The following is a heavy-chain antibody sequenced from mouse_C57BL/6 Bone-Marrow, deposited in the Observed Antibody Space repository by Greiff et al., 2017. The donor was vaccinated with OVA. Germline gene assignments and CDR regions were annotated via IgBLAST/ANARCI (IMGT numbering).Heavy chain of an antibody. CDR1: GFSLTSYG. CDR2: IWSGGST. Sequence: QVQLQQSGPGLVQPSQSLSITCPVSGFSLTSYGVHWVRQSPGKGLAWLGVIWSGGSTDYNAAFISRLSISKDNSKSQVFFKMNSRQADDTAIYYCARPRLSPYAMDYWGQGTSVTVSS. V-gene: IGHV2-2*01. J-gene: IGHJ4*01. CDR3: ARPRLSPYAMDY.